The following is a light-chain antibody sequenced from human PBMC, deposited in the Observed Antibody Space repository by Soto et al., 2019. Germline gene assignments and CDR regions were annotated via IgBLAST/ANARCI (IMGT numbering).Light chain of an antibody. CDR1: QSISSW. Sequence: DIQMTQSPSTLSASVGDRVTITCRASQSISSWLAWCQQKPGKAPKLLIYKASILESGVPSRFSGSGSGTEFTLTISSLQPDDFATYYCQQYNSYSYTFGQGTKLEIK. V-gene: IGKV1-5*03. CDR2: KAS. J-gene: IGKJ2*01. CDR3: QQYNSYSYT.